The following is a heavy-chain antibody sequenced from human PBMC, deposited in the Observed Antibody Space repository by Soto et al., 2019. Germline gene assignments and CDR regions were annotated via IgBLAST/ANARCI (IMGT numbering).Heavy chain of an antibody. D-gene: IGHD3-3*01. V-gene: IGHV4-39*01. CDR1: GGSISSSSYY. Sequence: SQTLSLTCTVSGGSISSSSYYWGWIRQPPGKGLEWIGSIYYSGSTYYNPSLKSRVTISVDTSKNQFSLKLSSVTAADTAVYYCARHPKLRFLEWNDYWGQGTLVTVSS. J-gene: IGHJ4*02. CDR3: ARHPKLRFLEWNDY. CDR2: IYYSGST.